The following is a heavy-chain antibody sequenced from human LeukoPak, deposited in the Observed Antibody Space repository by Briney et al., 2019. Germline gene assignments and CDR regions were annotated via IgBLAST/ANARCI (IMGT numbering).Heavy chain of an antibody. Sequence: GGSLRLSCAASGFTFSSYGMHWVRQAPGKGLEWVAVISYDGSNKYYADSVKGRFTISRDNSKNTLYLQMNSLRAEDTAVYYCAKDGTYYDILTGALLYWGQGTLVTVSS. CDR2: ISYDGSNK. D-gene: IGHD3-9*01. J-gene: IGHJ4*02. V-gene: IGHV3-30*18. CDR1: GFTFSSYG. CDR3: AKDGTYYDILTGALLY.